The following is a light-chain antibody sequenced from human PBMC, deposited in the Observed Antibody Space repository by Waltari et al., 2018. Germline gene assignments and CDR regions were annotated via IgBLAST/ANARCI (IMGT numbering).Light chain of an antibody. V-gene: IGLV1-44*01. CDR2: NNN. J-gene: IGLJ1*01. Sequence: QPALTQPPSVSGTPGQTVTISCSGSSSNIGSNTVNWYQVLPGSAPRLVIHNNNHRPSDVPARFSGSKSGPSASLAISGLQSEDEADYYCGGWDDTLTGPYVFGSGTKVIVL. CDR1: SSNIGSNT. CDR3: GGWDDTLTGPYV.